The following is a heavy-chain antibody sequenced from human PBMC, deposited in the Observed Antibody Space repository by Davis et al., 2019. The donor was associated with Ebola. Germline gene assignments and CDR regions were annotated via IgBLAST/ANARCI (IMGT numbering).Heavy chain of an antibody. CDR3: ARIRFLEWLSTDY. CDR1: GYSFTSYW. CDR2: IDPSDSYT. J-gene: IGHJ4*02. D-gene: IGHD3-3*01. V-gene: IGHV5-10-1*01. Sequence: GESLKISCQGSGYSFTSYWISWVRQMPGKGLEWMGRIDPSDSYTNYSPSFQGHVTISADKSISTAYLQWSSLKASDTAMYYCARIRFLEWLSTDYWGQGTLVTVSS.